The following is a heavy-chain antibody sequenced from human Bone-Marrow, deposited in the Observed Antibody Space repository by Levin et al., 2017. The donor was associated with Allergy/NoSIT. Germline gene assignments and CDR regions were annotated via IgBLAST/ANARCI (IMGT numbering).Heavy chain of an antibody. Sequence: GESLKISCQGSGYSFTSYWISWVRQMPGKGLEWMGRIDPIDSYTNYSPSFQGHVTISADRSISTAYLQWSSLKASDTAMYYCARQGGGYDWDYWGQGILVTVSS. V-gene: IGHV5-10-1*01. J-gene: IGHJ4*02. CDR2: IDPIDSYT. CDR1: GYSFTSYW. CDR3: ARQGGGYDWDY. D-gene: IGHD5-12*01.